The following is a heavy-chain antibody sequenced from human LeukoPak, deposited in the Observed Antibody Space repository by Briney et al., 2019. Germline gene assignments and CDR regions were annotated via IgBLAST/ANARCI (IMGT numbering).Heavy chain of an antibody. CDR2: ISAYNGNT. CDR1: GYTFTSYG. J-gene: IGHJ6*02. D-gene: IGHD6-13*01. CDR3: ASEPSSWYLGFYYYYGMDV. Sequence: SVKVSCKASGYTFTSYGISWVRQAPGQGLEWMGWISAYNGNTNYAQKLQGRVTMTTDTSTSTAYMELRSLRSDDTAVYYCASEPSSWYLGFYYYYGMDVWGQGTTVTVSS. V-gene: IGHV1-18*01.